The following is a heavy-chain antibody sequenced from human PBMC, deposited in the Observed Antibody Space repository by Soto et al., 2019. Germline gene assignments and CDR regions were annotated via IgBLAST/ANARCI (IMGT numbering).Heavy chain of an antibody. CDR2: IWYDGSNK. Sequence: ESGGGVVQPGRSLRLSCAASGFTFSSYGMHWVRQAPGKGLEWVAVIWYDGSNKYYADSVKGRFTISRDNSKNTLYLQMNSLRAEDTAVYYCARDRGYFDWLSDYYYYYGMDVWGQGTTVTVSS. CDR3: ARDRGYFDWLSDYYYYYGMDV. CDR1: GFTFSSYG. V-gene: IGHV3-33*01. J-gene: IGHJ6*02. D-gene: IGHD3-9*01.